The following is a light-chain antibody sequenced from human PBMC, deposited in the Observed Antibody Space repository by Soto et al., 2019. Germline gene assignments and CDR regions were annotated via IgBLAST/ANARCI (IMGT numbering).Light chain of an antibody. Sequence: QSVLTQPPSASGSPGQSVTISCTGTKNDIGVYDFVSWYQHHPGKAPRLIIYEVVQRPSGVPDRFYGSKSGNTASLTVSGLRAADEADYFCKSYAGSNTKVFGSGTQGTVL. V-gene: IGLV2-8*01. CDR1: KNDIGVYDF. CDR3: KSYAGSNTKV. J-gene: IGLJ1*01. CDR2: EVV.